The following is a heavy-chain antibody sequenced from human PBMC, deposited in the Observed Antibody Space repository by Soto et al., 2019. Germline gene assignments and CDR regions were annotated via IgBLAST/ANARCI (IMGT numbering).Heavy chain of an antibody. D-gene: IGHD1-20*01. Sequence: PGGSLRLSCAASGFTFSSYEMNWARQAPGKGLEWFSYISSSGSTIYYADYVKGRFTISRDNTKNSPYLQMDSLRAEDTAVYYCARYNWNYSGLDVWGQGTTVTVSS. CDR2: ISSSGSTI. V-gene: IGHV3-48*03. CDR1: GFTFSSYE. J-gene: IGHJ6*02. CDR3: ARYNWNYSGLDV.